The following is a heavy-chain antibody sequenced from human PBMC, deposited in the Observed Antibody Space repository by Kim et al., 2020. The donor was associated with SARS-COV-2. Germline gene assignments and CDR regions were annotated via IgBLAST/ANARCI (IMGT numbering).Heavy chain of an antibody. CDR2: DGSNK. Sequence: DGSNKYYADSVKGRFTISRDNSKNTLYLQMNSLRAEDTAVYYCAKALSDFWGQGTLVTVSS. J-gene: IGHJ4*02. V-gene: IGHV3-30*02. CDR3: AKALSDF.